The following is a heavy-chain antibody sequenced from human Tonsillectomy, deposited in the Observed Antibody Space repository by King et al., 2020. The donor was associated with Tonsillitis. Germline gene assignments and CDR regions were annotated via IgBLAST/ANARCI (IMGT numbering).Heavy chain of an antibody. CDR1: GFTVSSNY. V-gene: IGHV3-53*01. Sequence: VQLVESGGGLIQPGGSLRLSCAASGFTVSSNYMSWVRQAPGRGLEWVSIIYSGGSTYYADSVKGRFTISRDNSKNTLYLQMNSLRAEDTAVYYCARVAAAGTWYFDLWGRGTLVTVSS. CDR2: IYSGGST. J-gene: IGHJ2*01. D-gene: IGHD6-13*01. CDR3: ARVAAAGTWYFDL.